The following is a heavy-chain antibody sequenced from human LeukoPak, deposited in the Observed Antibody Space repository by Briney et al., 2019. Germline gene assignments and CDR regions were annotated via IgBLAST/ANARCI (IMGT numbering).Heavy chain of an antibody. Sequence: GGSLRLSCAASGFTFSSYEMNWVRQAPGKGLEWVSYISSSGSTIYYADSVKGRFTISRDNAKNSLYLQMNSLRAEDTAVYYCARAAGRGDVFDXWGQGXMVTV. D-gene: IGHD6-19*01. CDR3: ARAAGRGDVFDX. V-gene: IGHV3-48*03. CDR2: ISSSGSTI. J-gene: IGHJ3*02. CDR1: GFTFSSYE.